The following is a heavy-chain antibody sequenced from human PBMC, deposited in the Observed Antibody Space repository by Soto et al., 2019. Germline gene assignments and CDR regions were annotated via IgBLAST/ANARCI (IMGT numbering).Heavy chain of an antibody. CDR1: GGSISSGGYS. J-gene: IGHJ6*02. CDR3: ARDRYDFWEGVYYCYYGMDV. V-gene: IGHV4-30-2*01. D-gene: IGHD3-3*01. CDR2: IYHSGST. Sequence: PSETLSLTCAVSGGSISSGGYSWSWIRQPPGKGLEWIGYIYHSGSTYYNPSLKSRVTISVDRSKNQFSLKLSSVTAADTAVYYCARDRYDFWEGVYYCYYGMDVWGQGTTVTVSS.